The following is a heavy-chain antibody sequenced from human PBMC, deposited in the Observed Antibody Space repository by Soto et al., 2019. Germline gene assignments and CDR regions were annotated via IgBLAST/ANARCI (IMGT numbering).Heavy chain of an antibody. Sequence: ASVKVSCKASGYTFTSYGISWVRQAPGQGLEWMGWISAYNGNTNYAQKLQGRVTMTTDTSTSTAYMELRSLRSDDTAVYYCALDYAYHDAFDIWDQGTMVTVSS. V-gene: IGHV1-18*01. D-gene: IGHD4-17*01. CDR1: GYTFTSYG. CDR3: ALDYAYHDAFDI. J-gene: IGHJ3*02. CDR2: ISAYNGNT.